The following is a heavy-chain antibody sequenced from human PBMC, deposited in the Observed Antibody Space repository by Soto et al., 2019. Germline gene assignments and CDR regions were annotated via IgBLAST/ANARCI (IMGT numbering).Heavy chain of an antibody. J-gene: IGHJ6*02. V-gene: IGHV3-30-3*01. CDR2: ISYEGSNT. CDR3: ARVTPGNNLYYFSGLDF. D-gene: IGHD1-1*01. Sequence: GGSLRLSCVASGFSFDTYGIHWVRQAPGKGLQWVALISYEGSNTYYADSVRGRFTISRDNSKNTLYLQMNTLRPEDTGVYYCARVTPGNNLYYFSGLDFWGHGTSVTVSS. CDR1: GFSFDTYG.